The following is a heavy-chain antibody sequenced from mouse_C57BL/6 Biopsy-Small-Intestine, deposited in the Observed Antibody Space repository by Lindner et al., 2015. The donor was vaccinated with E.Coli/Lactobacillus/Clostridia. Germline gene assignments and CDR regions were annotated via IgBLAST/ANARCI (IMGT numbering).Heavy chain of an antibody. D-gene: IGHD1-1*01. CDR1: GFTFTSYG. CDR3: ARFSSLDYYGSPFDY. CDR2: IYPGSGKS. V-gene: IGHV1-81*01. J-gene: IGHJ2*01. Sequence: VQLQESGAELARPGASVKLSCKASGFTFTSYGIDWVKQRSGQGLEWIGEIYPGSGKSYYNEKFKGEATLTADKLSNTAYMELRSLTSEDSAVYFCARFSSLDYYGSPFDYWGQGTTLTVSS.